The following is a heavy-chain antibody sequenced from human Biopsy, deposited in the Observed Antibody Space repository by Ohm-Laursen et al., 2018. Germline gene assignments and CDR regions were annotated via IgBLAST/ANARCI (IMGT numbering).Heavy chain of an antibody. Sequence: GASVKVSCKVSGDAFLGYYLHWVRQAPGQGLEWMGSIYPNSGDTGFAQKFQGRVSMTGDTSVSTAYLELSSLRSDDTAIYYCARDLLEWSLPSWGQGTLVTVSS. V-gene: IGHV1-2*02. CDR1: GDAFLGYY. J-gene: IGHJ4*02. D-gene: IGHD3-3*01. CDR2: IYPNSGDT. CDR3: ARDLLEWSLPS.